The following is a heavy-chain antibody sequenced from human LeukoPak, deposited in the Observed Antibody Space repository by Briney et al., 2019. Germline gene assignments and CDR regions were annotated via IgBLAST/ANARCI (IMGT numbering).Heavy chain of an antibody. Sequence: PGGSLRLSCAASGXTFSRYWMHWLRQAPGKGLVWVSRISTDGSTTTYADSVKGRFTISRDNGKNTLYLQMNSLIAEDTAVYYCASYLTSIPSGMDVWGQGTTVTVSS. CDR1: GXTFSRYW. CDR3: ASYLTSIPSGMDV. V-gene: IGHV3-74*01. J-gene: IGHJ6*02. D-gene: IGHD2/OR15-2a*01. CDR2: ISTDGSTT.